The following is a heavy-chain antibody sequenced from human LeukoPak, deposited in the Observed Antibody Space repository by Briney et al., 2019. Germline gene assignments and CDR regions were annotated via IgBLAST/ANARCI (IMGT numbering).Heavy chain of an antibody. CDR3: ARTVAARKLNWFDP. Sequence: GGSLRLSCAASGFTFDDYGMSWVRQAPGKGLEWVSGINWNGGSTGYADSVKGRFTISRDNAKNSLYLQMNSLRAEDTALYHCARTVAARKLNWFDPWGQGTLVTVSS. J-gene: IGHJ5*02. CDR2: INWNGGST. CDR1: GFTFDDYG. D-gene: IGHD6-6*01. V-gene: IGHV3-20*01.